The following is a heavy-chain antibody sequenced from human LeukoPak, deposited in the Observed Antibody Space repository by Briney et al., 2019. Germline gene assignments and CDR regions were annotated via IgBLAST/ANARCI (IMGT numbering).Heavy chain of an antibody. V-gene: IGHV3-7*01. CDR3: ARDPGYYDFWSGSSEFNWFDP. J-gene: IGHJ5*02. Sequence: PGRSLRLSCAASGFTFSSYWMSWVRQAPGKGLEWVANIKQDGSEKYYVDSVKGRFTISRDNAKNSLYLQMNSLRAEDTAVYYCARDPGYYDFWSGSSEFNWFDPWGQGTLVTVSS. CDR2: IKQDGSEK. CDR1: GFTFSSYW. D-gene: IGHD3-3*01.